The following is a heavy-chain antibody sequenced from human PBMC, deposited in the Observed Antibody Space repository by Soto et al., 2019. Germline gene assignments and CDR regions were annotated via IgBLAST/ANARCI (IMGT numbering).Heavy chain of an antibody. V-gene: IGHV3-23*01. CDR1: GFTFSVYA. J-gene: IGHJ3*02. D-gene: IGHD3-3*01. CDR3: AKDRVDQNSVWDPFDI. Sequence: EVQLLESGGDLVQPGGSLRLSCAASGFTFSVYAMSWVRQTPGKGLEWVSSIGSDVATYYADSVKVRFTLSRDNSKNALFLQMHSLRADDTAVYYCAKDRVDQNSVWDPFDIWGQGTMVSVSS. CDR2: SIGSDVAT.